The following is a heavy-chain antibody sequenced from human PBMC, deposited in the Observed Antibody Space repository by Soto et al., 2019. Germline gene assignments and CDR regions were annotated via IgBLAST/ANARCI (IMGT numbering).Heavy chain of an antibody. J-gene: IGHJ5*02. CDR2: INPNSGGT. CDR1: GYTFTGYY. CDR3: TSDTRGVVLRFLEFDP. V-gene: IGHV1-2*02. D-gene: IGHD3-3*01. Sequence: ASVKVSCKASGYTFTGYYMHWVRQAPGQGLEWMGWINPNSGGTNYAQKFQGRVTMNRDTSISTAYMELSRLRSDDTAVYYCTSDTRGVVLRFLEFDPWGQGTLVTVSS.